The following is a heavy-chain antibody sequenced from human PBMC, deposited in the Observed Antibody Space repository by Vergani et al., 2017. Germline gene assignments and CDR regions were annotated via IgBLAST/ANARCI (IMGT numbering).Heavy chain of an antibody. Sequence: QVQLQQWGAGLLKPSETLSLTCAVYGGSFSGYYWSWIRQPPGKGLVWFGEIKHSGSTNYNPPLKSRVTISVDTSKNQFSLKLSSVTAADTAVYYCARVPRWLQLRYFDYWGEGSLVTVSS. V-gene: IGHV4-34*01. CDR2: IKHSGST. D-gene: IGHD5-24*01. CDR3: ARVPRWLQLRYFDY. J-gene: IGHJ4*02. CDR1: GGSFSGYY.